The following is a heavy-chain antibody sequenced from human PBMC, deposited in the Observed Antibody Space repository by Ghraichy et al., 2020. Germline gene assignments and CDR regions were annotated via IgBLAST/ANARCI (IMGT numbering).Heavy chain of an antibody. V-gene: IGHV3-53*01. D-gene: IGHD1-26*01. CDR3: ARATWDFYYGLDV. CDR1: GFTVSSNY. Sequence: GGSLRLSCAASGFTVSSNYMSWVRQAPGKGLEWVSVIYSGGGSYYADSVKGRFTISRDNSKNTLYLQMNSLRAEDTAVYYCARATWDFYYGLDVWGQGTTVTVSS. CDR2: IYSGGGS. J-gene: IGHJ6*02.